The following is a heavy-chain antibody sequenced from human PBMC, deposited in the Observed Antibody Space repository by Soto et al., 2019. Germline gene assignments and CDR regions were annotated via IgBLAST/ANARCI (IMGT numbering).Heavy chain of an antibody. CDR1: GFSLSNRGVG. J-gene: IGHJ4*02. CDR3: AHCTLHDYGDYDPGTSHVFDS. Sequence: QITLKESGPSPVKPTQTLTVTCTFSGFSLSNRGVGVAWIRQPPGKALEWLALIYGDNDKRYSPSLTTRLTITKDTSKTQVVRTRPNMDPVDTATYYCAHCTLHDYGDYDPGTSHVFDSCGQGTLVTVSS. CDR2: IYGDNDK. D-gene: IGHD4-17*01. V-gene: IGHV2-5*02.